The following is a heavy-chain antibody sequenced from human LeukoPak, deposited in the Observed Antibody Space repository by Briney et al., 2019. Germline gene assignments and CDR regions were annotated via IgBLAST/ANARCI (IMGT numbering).Heavy chain of an antibody. CDR1: GFTFSRYS. V-gene: IGHV3-21*01. J-gene: IGHJ4*02. CDR2: ISSSSSYI. Sequence: PGGSLRLSCAASGFTFSRYSIHWVRQAPGKGLEWVSSISSSSSYIYYADSVKGRFTISRDNAKNSLYLQKNSLRAEDTAVYYCARDRAAAGDYWGQGTLVTVSS. D-gene: IGHD6-13*01. CDR3: ARDRAAAGDY.